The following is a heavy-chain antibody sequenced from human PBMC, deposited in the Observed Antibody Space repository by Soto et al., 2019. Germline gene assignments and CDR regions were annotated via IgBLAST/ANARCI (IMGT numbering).Heavy chain of an antibody. CDR2: ISAYNGNT. Sequence: ASVKVSCKASGYTFTSYGISWVRQAPGQGLEWMGWISAYNGNTNYAQKLQGRVTMTTDTSTSTAYMELRSLRSDDTAVYYCARDLGYYGSGTTAPFDYWGQGTLVTVSS. J-gene: IGHJ4*02. CDR1: GYTFTSYG. D-gene: IGHD3-10*01. CDR3: ARDLGYYGSGTTAPFDY. V-gene: IGHV1-18*01.